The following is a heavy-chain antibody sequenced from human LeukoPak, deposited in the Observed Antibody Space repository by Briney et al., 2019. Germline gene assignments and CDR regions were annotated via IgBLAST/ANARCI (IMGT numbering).Heavy chain of an antibody. J-gene: IGHJ4*02. CDR2: IIPIFGTA. D-gene: IGHD3-3*01. CDR3: ARTEYYDFWSGPPFDY. V-gene: IGHV1-69*13. Sequence: ASVKVSCKASGYTFTGYYMHWVRQAPGQGLEWMGGIIPIFGTANYAQKFQGRVTITADESTSTAYMELSSLRSEDTAVYYCARTEYYDFWSGPPFDYWGQGTLVTVSS. CDR1: GYTFTGYY.